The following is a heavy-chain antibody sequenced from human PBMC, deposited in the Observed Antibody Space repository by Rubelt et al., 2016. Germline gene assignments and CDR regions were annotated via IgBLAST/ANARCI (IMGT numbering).Heavy chain of an antibody. CDR3: ARWQDSSAWPPGIDY. V-gene: IGHV4-38-2*02. CDR1: SYSISSGFY. J-gene: IGHJ4*02. D-gene: IGHD6-25*01. Sequence: QVQLQESGPGLVKPSETLSLTCTVSSYSISSGFYWGWIRQPPGKGLEWIASILRSGTTYYNPSLKSRVTISVAPSKNQFSLKLSSVTAADTAVYYCARWQDSSAWPPGIDYWGQGTLVTVSS. CDR2: ILRSGTT.